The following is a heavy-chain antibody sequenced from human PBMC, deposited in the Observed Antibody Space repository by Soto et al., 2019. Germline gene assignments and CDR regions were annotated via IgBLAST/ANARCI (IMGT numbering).Heavy chain of an antibody. CDR1: GYILNTDW. Sequence: XASLKIPCKASGYILNTDWISWVRQKPGKGLEWMGRLDPLDSHTKYSPSFEGRVNISADRSIATAYLHWTSLETSDTAIYYCSRHKVWIGAKGSWGQGNLVTVSS. CDR3: SRHKVWIGAKGS. D-gene: IGHD3-16*01. V-gene: IGHV5-10-1*01. CDR2: LDPLDSHT. J-gene: IGHJ5*02.